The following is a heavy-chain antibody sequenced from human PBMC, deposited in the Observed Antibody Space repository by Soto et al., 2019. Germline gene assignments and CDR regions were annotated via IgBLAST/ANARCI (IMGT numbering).Heavy chain of an antibody. CDR2: FDPEDGET. CDR1: GYTLTELS. Sequence: ASVTVSCTVSGYTLTELSIHCVRQATGKGLEWMGGFDPEDGETIYAQKFQGRVTMTEDTSTDTAYMELSSLRSEDTAVYYCATDRGPLLLSPDDAFDIWGQGTMVTVSS. V-gene: IGHV1-24*01. CDR3: ATDRGPLLLSPDDAFDI. D-gene: IGHD3-10*01. J-gene: IGHJ3*02.